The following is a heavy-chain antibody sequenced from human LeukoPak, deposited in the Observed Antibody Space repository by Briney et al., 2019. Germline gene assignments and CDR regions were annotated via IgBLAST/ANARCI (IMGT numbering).Heavy chain of an antibody. D-gene: IGHD3-10*01. CDR3: ARAPIYGSGSYYFLDY. V-gene: IGHV4-34*01. J-gene: IGHJ4*02. CDR1: GGSFSDYY. CDR2: INHSGST. Sequence: SETLSLTCAVYGGSFSDYYWSWIRQPPGKGLEWTGEINHSGSTNYDPSLKSRVTISVDTSKNQFSLKLSSVTAADTAVYYCARAPIYGSGSYYFLDYWGQGTLVTVSS.